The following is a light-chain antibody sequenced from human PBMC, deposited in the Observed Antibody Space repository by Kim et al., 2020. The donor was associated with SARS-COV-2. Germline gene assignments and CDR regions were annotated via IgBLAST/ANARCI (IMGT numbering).Light chain of an antibody. J-gene: IGKJ1*01. CDR2: AGS. CDR3: EQANSFPRT. Sequence: ASVGDRVISTWRPSQAISNWLAWYQQKPGRAPKRLIYAGSSLKVGVSSRCSGSAAGTDFTLTIDNRQPEDFATYYCEQANSFPRTFGQGTKVDIK. CDR1: QAISNW. V-gene: IGKV1-12*01.